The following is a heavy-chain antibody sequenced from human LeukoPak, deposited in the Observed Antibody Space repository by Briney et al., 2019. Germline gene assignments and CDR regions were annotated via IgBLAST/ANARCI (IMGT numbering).Heavy chain of an antibody. J-gene: IGHJ4*02. CDR3: AKASVAAASTGEFDY. Sequence: GGSLRLSCAASGFTFSSYGMHWVRQAPGKGLEWVAVISYDGSNKYYADSVKGRFTISRDNSKNTLYLQMNSLRAEDTAVYYCAKASVAAASTGEFDYWGQGTLVTVFS. V-gene: IGHV3-30*18. D-gene: IGHD6-13*01. CDR1: GFTFSSYG. CDR2: ISYDGSNK.